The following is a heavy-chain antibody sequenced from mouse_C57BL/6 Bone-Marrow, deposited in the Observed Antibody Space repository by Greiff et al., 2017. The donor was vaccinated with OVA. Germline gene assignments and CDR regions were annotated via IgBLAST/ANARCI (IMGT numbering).Heavy chain of an antibody. Sequence: VQLQQSGPELVKPGASVKISCKASGYAFSSSWMNWVKQRPGKGLEWIGRIYPGDGDTNYNGKFKGKATLTADKSSSTAYMELRSLTSEDSAVYFCARGGYDGAMDYWGQGTSVTVSS. J-gene: IGHJ4*01. V-gene: IGHV1-82*01. CDR2: IYPGDGDT. D-gene: IGHD2-2*01. CDR1: GYAFSSSW. CDR3: ARGGYDGAMDY.